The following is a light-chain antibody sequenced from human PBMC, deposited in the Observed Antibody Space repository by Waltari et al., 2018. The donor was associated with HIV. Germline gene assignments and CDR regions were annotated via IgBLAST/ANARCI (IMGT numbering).Light chain of an antibody. Sequence: EIALAPSPGTLSLSRGDRATLSCRTSQSVDSSYIAWYQQKAGQAPRLLIYATSTRATDIPDRFSGSGSGTDFTLTISRLEREDFAVYYCLQYGRSPPITFGQGTRLEIK. CDR3: LQYGRSPPIT. J-gene: IGKJ5*01. V-gene: IGKV3-20*01. CDR1: QSVDSSY. CDR2: ATS.